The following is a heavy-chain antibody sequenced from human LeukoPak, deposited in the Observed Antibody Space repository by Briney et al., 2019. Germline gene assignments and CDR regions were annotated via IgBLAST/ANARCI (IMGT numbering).Heavy chain of an antibody. CDR2: ISGSGGST. D-gene: IGHD5-18*01. J-gene: IGHJ3*02. Sequence: GGSLRLSCAASGFTFSSYAMSWVRQAPGKGLEWVSAISGSGGSTYYADSVKGRFTISRDNSKNTLYLQMNSLRAEDTAVYYCAKVLVRYGYGLDAFDIWGQGTMVTVSS. CDR3: AKVLVRYGYGLDAFDI. CDR1: GFTFSSYA. V-gene: IGHV3-23*01.